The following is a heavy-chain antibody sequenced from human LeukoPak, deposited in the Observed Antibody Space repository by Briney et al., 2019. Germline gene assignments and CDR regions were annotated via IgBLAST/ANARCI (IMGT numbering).Heavy chain of an antibody. CDR1: GDSVSSNSAA. CDR2: TYYRSKRYN. V-gene: IGHV6-1*01. J-gene: IGHJ4*02. D-gene: IGHD6-13*01. Sequence: SRTLSLTRAISGDSVSSNSAAWNWIRQSPSRGLEWLGRTYYRSKRYNDYAGSVKVRITINQDTSKNQFSLQLNSVTPEDTAVYYCARVVLVAAAGRPQTHYFDYWGQGTLVTVSS. CDR3: ARVVLVAAAGRPQTHYFDY.